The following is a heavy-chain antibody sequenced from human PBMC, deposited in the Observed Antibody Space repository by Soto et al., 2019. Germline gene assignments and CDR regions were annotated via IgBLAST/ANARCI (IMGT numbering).Heavy chain of an antibody. V-gene: IGHV1-2*04. Sequence: VQLVQSGAEVKKPGASVRVSCKASGYSFTDYHIHWVRQAPGQGLEWLGRINPKSGGTSTAQKFQGWVTMTRDRSISTVYMELTRLRSDDTAVYFCARGHSTDCSNGVCSFFYNHEMDVWGQGTTVTVSS. D-gene: IGHD2-8*01. CDR1: GYSFTDYH. CDR3: ARGHSTDCSNGVCSFFYNHEMDV. J-gene: IGHJ6*02. CDR2: INPKSGGT.